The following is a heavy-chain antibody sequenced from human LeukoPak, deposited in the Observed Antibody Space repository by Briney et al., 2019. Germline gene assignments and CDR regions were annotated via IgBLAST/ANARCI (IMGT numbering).Heavy chain of an antibody. CDR2: ISTSSRST. CDR3: ARSAVRGVACDY. J-gene: IGHJ4*02. V-gene: IGHV3-48*01. Sequence: GGSLRLSCTASGFTFSGFSMHWVRQAPGKGLEWLSYISTSSRSTYHADSVKGRFTISRDNAKNTLFLDMHSLRPGDSAVYYCARSAVRGVACDYWGQGTLLTVSS. D-gene: IGHD3-10*01. CDR1: GFTFSGFS.